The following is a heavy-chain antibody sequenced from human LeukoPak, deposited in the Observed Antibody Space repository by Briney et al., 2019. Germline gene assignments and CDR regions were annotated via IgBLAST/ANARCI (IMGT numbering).Heavy chain of an antibody. CDR1: GGSISSYY. CDR2: IYYSGNT. J-gene: IGHJ4*02. CDR3: ARSLGRITMVRAVFGY. V-gene: IGHV4-59*12. Sequence: SETLSLTCTVSGGSISSYYWSWIRQPPGKGLEWIGYIYYSGNTNYNPSLKSRVTISVDTSKNQFSLKLSSVTAADTAVYYCARSLGRITMVRAVFGYWGQGTLVTVSS. D-gene: IGHD3-10*01.